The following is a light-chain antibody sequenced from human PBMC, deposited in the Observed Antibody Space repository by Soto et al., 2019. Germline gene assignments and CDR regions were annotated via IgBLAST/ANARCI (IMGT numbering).Light chain of an antibody. CDR1: SSDVGGYNY. V-gene: IGLV2-14*01. CDR2: DVR. Sequence: QSALTQPASVSGSPGQSITISCTGTSSDVGGYNYVSWYQQHPGKAPKLMIYDVRNRPSGVSNRFSGSKSGNTASLTISGLQAEDEADYYCSSYTSSSLPYVFGTGTQLTVL. J-gene: IGLJ1*01. CDR3: SSYTSSSLPYV.